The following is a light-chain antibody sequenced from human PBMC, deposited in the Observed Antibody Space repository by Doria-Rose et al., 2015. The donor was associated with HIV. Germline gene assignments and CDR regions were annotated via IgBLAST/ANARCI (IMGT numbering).Light chain of an antibody. J-gene: IGKJ2*01. V-gene: IGKV1-NL1*01. Sequence: DIQVTQSPSSLSASVGDRVTITCRASQDISNSVAWYQKKPGKGPQLLLYAASRLENGVPSRFSGSGSGTDFTLTINGLQPEDFATYFCQQYYSTLPYTFGQATKPEI. CDR3: QQYYSTLPYT. CDR1: QDISNS. CDR2: AAS.